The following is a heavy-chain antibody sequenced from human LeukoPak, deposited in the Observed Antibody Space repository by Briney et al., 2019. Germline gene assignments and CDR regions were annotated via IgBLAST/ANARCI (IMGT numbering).Heavy chain of an antibody. Sequence: PGGSLRLSCAASGFTFSSYAMSWVRQAPGKGLEWVSAISGSGGSTYYADSVKGRFTISRDNSKNTLYLQMNSLRAEDTAVYYCARPGIAVAGSPGFDPWGQGTLVTVSS. CDR2: ISGSGGST. V-gene: IGHV3-23*01. CDR3: ARPGIAVAGSPGFDP. D-gene: IGHD6-19*01. CDR1: GFTFSSYA. J-gene: IGHJ5*02.